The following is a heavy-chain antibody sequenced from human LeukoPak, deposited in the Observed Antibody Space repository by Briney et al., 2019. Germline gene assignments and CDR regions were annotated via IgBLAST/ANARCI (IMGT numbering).Heavy chain of an antibody. CDR3: ARDPGRTRDY. J-gene: IGHJ4*02. CDR1: GGTFSSYA. CDR2: IIAYNGNT. D-gene: IGHD1-14*01. Sequence: GSSVKVSCKASGGTFSSYAISWVRQAPGQGLEWMGGIIAYNGNTNYAQKLQGRVTMTTDTSTSTAYMELRSLRSDDTAVYYCARDPGRTRDYWGQGTLVTVSS. V-gene: IGHV1-18*01.